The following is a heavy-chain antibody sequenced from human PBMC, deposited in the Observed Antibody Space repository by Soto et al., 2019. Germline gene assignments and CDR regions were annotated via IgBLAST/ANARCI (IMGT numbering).Heavy chain of an antibody. J-gene: IGHJ4*02. CDR3: ARSPHYYDSSGSYYFDY. D-gene: IGHD3-22*01. V-gene: IGHV4-39*01. CDR2: IYYSGTT. Sequence: QLQLQESGPRLVKPSETLSLTCTVSGGSSSSSSYYWGWIRQPPGKGLEWIGSIYYSGTTYYNPSLRSRVTISVDTSKKQLSLKLSSATAADTGVYYCARSPHYYDSSGSYYFDYWGQGTLVTVSS. CDR1: GGSSSSSSYY.